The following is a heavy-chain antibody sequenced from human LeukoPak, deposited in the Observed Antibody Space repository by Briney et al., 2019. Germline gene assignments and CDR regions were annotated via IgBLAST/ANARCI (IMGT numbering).Heavy chain of an antibody. CDR1: GFTFSSYS. Sequence: PGGSLRLSCAASGFTFSSYSMNWVRQAPGKGLEWVSSISSSSSYIYYADSVKGRFTIPRDNAKNSLYLQMNSLRAEDTAVYYCARGATPSLMLYYMDVWGKGTTVTVSS. CDR3: ARGATPSLMLYYMDV. D-gene: IGHD1-26*01. V-gene: IGHV3-21*01. J-gene: IGHJ6*03. CDR2: ISSSSSYI.